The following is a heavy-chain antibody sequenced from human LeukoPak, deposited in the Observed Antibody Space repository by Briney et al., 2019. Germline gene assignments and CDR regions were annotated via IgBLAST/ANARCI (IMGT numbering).Heavy chain of an antibody. CDR1: SGFS. CDR2: IHGRGDDT. V-gene: IGHV3-23*01. CDR3: AKVEGELDYYGSGSYYNGVVY. D-gene: IGHD3-10*01. Sequence: GGSLRLSCAAFSGFSMSWVRQAPGRGLEGVSAIHGRGDDTYYPDSVKGRFTISRDNAKNTLYLQMNSLRAEDTAVYYCAKVEGELDYYGSGSYYNGVVYWGQGTLVTVSS. J-gene: IGHJ4*02.